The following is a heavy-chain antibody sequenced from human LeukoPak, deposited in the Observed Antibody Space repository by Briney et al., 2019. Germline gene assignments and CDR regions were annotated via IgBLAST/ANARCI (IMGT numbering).Heavy chain of an antibody. CDR1: GYTFTGYY. CDR3: ARGYYYDSSGYLCFDY. V-gene: IGHV1-2*02. J-gene: IGHJ4*02. Sequence: ASVKVSCKASGYTFTGYYMHWVRQAPGQVLEWMGWINPNSGGTNYAQKFQGRVTMTRDTSISTAYMELSRLRSDDTAVYYCARGYYYDSSGYLCFDYWGQGTLVTVSS. D-gene: IGHD3-22*01. CDR2: INPNSGGT.